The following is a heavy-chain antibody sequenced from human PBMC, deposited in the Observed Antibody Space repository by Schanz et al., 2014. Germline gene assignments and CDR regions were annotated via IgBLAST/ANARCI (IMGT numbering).Heavy chain of an antibody. J-gene: IGHJ4*01. D-gene: IGHD6-13*01. CDR2: FNDGGVNK. CDR3: AKAQGSSFDS. Sequence: EVQLVESGGGLVQPGGSLRLSCAASGFTFSSYWMHWVRQVPGKGLVWVSSFNDGGVNKYYADSVKGRFTISSDNSKSALYLQMSSLRAEDTDVYYCAKAQGSSFDSWGHGTLVTVSS. CDR1: GFTFSSYW. V-gene: IGHV3-74*01.